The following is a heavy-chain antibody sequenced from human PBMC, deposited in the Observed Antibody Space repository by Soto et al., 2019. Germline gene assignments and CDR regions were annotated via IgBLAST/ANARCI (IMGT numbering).Heavy chain of an antibody. V-gene: IGHV1-18*04. CDR3: ARGSDSPYYDFWSGYQNWFDP. CDR1: GYTFTSSG. J-gene: IGHJ5*02. CDR2: ISAYNGNT. Sequence: ASVKVSCKASGYTFTSSGISWVRQAPGQGLEWMGWISAYNGNTNYAQKLQGRVTMTTDTSTSTAYMELRSLRSDDTAVYYCARGSDSPYYDFWSGYQNWFDPWGQGTLVTVS. D-gene: IGHD3-3*01.